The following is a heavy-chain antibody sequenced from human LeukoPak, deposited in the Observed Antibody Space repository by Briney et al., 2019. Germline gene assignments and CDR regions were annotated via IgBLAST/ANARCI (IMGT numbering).Heavy chain of an antibody. V-gene: IGHV4-34*01. Sequence: GSLRLSCAASGFTVSSNYMSWVRQAPGKGLEWIGEINHSGSTNYNPSLKSRVTISVDTSKNQFSLKLSSVTAADTAVYYCARGKTWADYVSHWGQGTLVTVSS. CDR1: GFTVSSNY. CDR2: INHSGST. J-gene: IGHJ1*01. CDR3: ARGKTWADYVSH. D-gene: IGHD4-17*01.